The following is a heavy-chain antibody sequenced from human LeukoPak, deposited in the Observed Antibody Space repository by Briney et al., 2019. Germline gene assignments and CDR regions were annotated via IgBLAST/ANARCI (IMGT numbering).Heavy chain of an antibody. CDR1: AFTFSNYW. J-gene: IGHJ4*02. CDR3: ARDRGYSTFDY. D-gene: IGHD4-23*01. V-gene: IGHV3-7*01. Sequence: GGSLRLSCAASAFTFSNYWVSWVRQAPGKGPEWVANIKEDGGEINYLDSVKGRFTISRDNAKNSLYLQMNRLRAEDTAVYYCARDRGYSTFDYWGQGTLATVSS. CDR2: IKEDGGEI.